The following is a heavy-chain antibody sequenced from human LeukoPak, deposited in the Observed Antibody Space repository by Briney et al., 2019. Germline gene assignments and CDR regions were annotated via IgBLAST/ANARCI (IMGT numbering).Heavy chain of an antibody. CDR1: GFTFSDYY. CDR2: ISGSGGTT. J-gene: IGHJ4*02. Sequence: PGGSLRLSCAASGFTFSDYYMSWIRQAPGKGLEWVSGISGSGGTTYYADSVKGRFTISRDNSKNTLYLQMNSPRAEDTAVYYCAKDGYSSGWSFDFWGQGTLVTVSS. D-gene: IGHD6-19*01. V-gene: IGHV3-23*01. CDR3: AKDGYSSGWSFDF.